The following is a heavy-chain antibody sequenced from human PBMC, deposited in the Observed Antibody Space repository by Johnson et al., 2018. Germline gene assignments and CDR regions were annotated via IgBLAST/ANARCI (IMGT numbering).Heavy chain of an antibody. CDR3: ARGRSTLRTFDI. D-gene: IGHD4-17*01. Sequence: QVQLQQSGPGLVKPSQTLSLTCVISGDSVSNNSTAWAWIRQSPSRGLEWLGRTYYRSKWYDDSAPSVNSRITINPDKSKKQLSLPLNSGTPEDTAVYYCARGRSTLRTFDIWCQGTMVTVSS. CDR1: GDSVSNNSTA. J-gene: IGHJ3*02. CDR2: TYYRSKWYD. V-gene: IGHV6-1*01.